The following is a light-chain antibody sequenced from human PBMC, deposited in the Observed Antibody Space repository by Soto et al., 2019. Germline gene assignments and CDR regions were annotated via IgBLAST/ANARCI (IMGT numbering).Light chain of an antibody. CDR3: SSYTSSSLYV. Sequence: QSALTQPASVSGSPGQSITISCTGTSSDVGGYNNVSWYQQHPGKAPKLMIYDVSNRPSGVSNRFSGSKSGNTASLTISGLQAEDEADYYCSSYTSSSLYVFGTETKLTVL. CDR1: SSDVGGYNN. J-gene: IGLJ1*01. CDR2: DVS. V-gene: IGLV2-14*01.